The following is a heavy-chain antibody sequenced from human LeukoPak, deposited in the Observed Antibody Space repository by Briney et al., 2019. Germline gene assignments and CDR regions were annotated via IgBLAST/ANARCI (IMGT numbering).Heavy chain of an antibody. D-gene: IGHD1-14*01. J-gene: IGHJ4*02. CDR2: ISGSGGST. CDR1: GFTFSSYA. V-gene: IGHV3-23*01. Sequence: PGGSLRLSCAASGFTFSSYAMSWVRQAPGKGLEWVSAISGSGGSTYYADSVKGRFTISRDNSKNTLYLQMNSLRADDTAVYYCASLDTATIQTGGFWGQGTLVTVSS. CDR3: ASLDTATIQTGGF.